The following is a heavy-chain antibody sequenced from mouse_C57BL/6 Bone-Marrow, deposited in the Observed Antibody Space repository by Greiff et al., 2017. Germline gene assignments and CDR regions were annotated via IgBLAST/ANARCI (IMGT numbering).Heavy chain of an antibody. V-gene: IGHV1-50*01. J-gene: IGHJ2*01. D-gene: IGHD1-1*01. CDR1: GYTFTSYW. Sequence: QVQLQQPGAELVKPGASVKLSCKASGYTFTSYWMQWVKQRPGQGLEWIGEIDPSDSYTNYNQKFKGKATLTVDTSSSTAYMQLSSLTSEDSAVYYCARGGYSYGSSDVGYWGKGATLTVSS. CDR2: IDPSDSYT. CDR3: ARGGYSYGSSDVGY.